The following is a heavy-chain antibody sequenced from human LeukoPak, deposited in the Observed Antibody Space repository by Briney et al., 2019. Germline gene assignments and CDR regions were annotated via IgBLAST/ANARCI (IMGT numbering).Heavy chain of an antibody. V-gene: IGHV1-2*02. D-gene: IGHD5-24*01. CDR2: INPNSGGT. CDR1: GYTFTGYY. J-gene: IGHJ4*02. CDR3: ARVYTRGYQTSAQLQYSFDY. Sequence: ASVKVSCKASGYTFTGYYMHWVRQAPGQGLEWMGWINPNSGGTNYAQKFQGRVTMTTDTSTRTAYMELRSLESDDTAVYYCARVYTRGYQTSAQLQYSFDYWGQGTLVTVSS.